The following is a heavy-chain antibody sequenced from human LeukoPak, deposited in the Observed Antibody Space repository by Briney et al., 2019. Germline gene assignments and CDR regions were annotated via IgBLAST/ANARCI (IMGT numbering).Heavy chain of an antibody. CDR2: IYTSGST. Sequence: SETLSLTCTVSGGSISSGSYYWSWIRQPAGKGLEWIGRIYTSGSTNYNPSLKSRVTISVDTSKNQFSLKLSSVTAADTAVYYCARGRRDQGRDGYNPGDYFDYWGQGTLVTVSS. V-gene: IGHV4-61*02. CDR1: GGSISSGSYY. CDR3: ARGRRDQGRDGYNPGDYFDY. D-gene: IGHD5-24*01. J-gene: IGHJ4*02.